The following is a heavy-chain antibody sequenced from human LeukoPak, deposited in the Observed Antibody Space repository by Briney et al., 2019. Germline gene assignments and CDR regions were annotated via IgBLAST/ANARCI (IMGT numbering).Heavy chain of an antibody. V-gene: IGHV3-53*01. CDR2: IYSGGST. Sequence: GRSLRLSCAASGFTFDDYAMHWVRQAPGKGLEWVSVIYSGGSTYYADSVKGRFTISRDDSKNTLYLQMNSLRAEDTAVYYCARDRDSSGYYYVWGQGTLVTVSS. CDR1: GFTFDDYA. CDR3: ARDRDSSGYYYV. D-gene: IGHD3-22*01. J-gene: IGHJ4*02.